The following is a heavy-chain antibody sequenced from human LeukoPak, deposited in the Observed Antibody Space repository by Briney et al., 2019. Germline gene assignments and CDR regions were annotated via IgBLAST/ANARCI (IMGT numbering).Heavy chain of an antibody. CDR2: IYSGGST. Sequence: GGSLRLSCVASGFTFSSSWMTWVRQAPGKGLEWVSVIYSGGSTYYADSVKGRFTISRDNSKNTLYLQMNSLRAEDTAVYYCARHFDYWGQGTLVTVSS. V-gene: IGHV3-66*04. CDR1: GFTFSSSW. CDR3: ARHFDY. J-gene: IGHJ4*02.